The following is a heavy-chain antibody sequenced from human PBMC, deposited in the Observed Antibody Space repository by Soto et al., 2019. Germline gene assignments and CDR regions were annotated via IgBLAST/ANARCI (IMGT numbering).Heavy chain of an antibody. CDR2: INPNSGGT. V-gene: IGHV1-2*02. CDR3: ARGPNRSLYYYDSSGYYYFDY. J-gene: IGHJ4*02. Sequence: ASVKVSCKASGYTFTGYYMHWVRQAPGQGLEWMGWINPNSGGTNYAQKFQGRVTMTRDTSISTAYMELSRLRSDDTAVYYCARGPNRSLYYYDSSGYYYFDYWGQGTLVTVSS. CDR1: GYTFTGYY. D-gene: IGHD3-22*01.